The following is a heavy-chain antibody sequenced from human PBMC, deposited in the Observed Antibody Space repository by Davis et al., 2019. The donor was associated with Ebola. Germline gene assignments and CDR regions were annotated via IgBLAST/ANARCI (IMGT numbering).Heavy chain of an antibody. CDR3: ARVDIVVVPAAPGPEYYYYYYGMDV. Sequence: SVKVSCKASGGTFSSYAISWVRQAPGQGLEWMGGIIPIFGTANYAQKFQGRVTITADESTSTAYMELSSLRSEDTAVYYCARVDIVVVPAAPGPEYYYYYYGMDVWGQGTTVTVSS. J-gene: IGHJ6*02. CDR2: IIPIFGTA. V-gene: IGHV1-69*13. D-gene: IGHD2-2*03. CDR1: GGTFSSYA.